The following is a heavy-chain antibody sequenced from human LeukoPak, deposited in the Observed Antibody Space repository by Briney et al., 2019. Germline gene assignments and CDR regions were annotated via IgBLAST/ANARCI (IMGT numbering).Heavy chain of an antibody. CDR2: INTNTGNP. Sequence: EASVKVSCKASGYTFTSYAMNWVRQAPGQGLEWMGWINTNTGNPTYAQGFTGRFVFSLDTSVSTAYLQISSLKAEDTAVYYCARDWPLGVRGVPYMDVWGKGTTVTVSS. D-gene: IGHD3-10*01. J-gene: IGHJ6*03. V-gene: IGHV7-4-1*02. CDR1: GYTFTSYA. CDR3: ARDWPLGVRGVPYMDV.